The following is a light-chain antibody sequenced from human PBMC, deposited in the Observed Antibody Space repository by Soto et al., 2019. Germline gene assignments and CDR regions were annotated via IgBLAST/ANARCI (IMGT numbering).Light chain of an antibody. CDR3: QQYDNLPLT. CDR1: QDIGNF. J-gene: IGKJ4*01. Sequence: DIQMTQSVPTLSASVGDRVTITCQASQDIGNFLSWYQQKPGKVPKLLIFDASNLETGVPSRFSGSGSGTDFTFTISSLQPEDIATYYCQQYDNLPLTFGGRTKVDIK. CDR2: DAS. V-gene: IGKV1-33*01.